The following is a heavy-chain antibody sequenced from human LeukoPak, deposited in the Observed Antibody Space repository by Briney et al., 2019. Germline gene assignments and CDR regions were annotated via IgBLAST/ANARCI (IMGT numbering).Heavy chain of an antibody. D-gene: IGHD4-17*01. CDR2: IIPIFGTA. V-gene: IGHV1-69*13. CDR1: GRTFSSYA. Sequence: ASVNVSCNASGRTFSSYAIIWVRQAPGQGLEGMGGIIPIFGTANYAQKFQGRVTITADESTSTAYMELSSLRSEDTAVYYCARDGPHDYGDSDYWGQGTLVTVSS. J-gene: IGHJ4*02. CDR3: ARDGPHDYGDSDY.